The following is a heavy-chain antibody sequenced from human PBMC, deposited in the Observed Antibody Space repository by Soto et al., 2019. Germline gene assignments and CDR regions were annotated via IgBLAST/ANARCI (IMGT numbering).Heavy chain of an antibody. Sequence: EVQLVEPGGGLVQPGGSLRLSCAASGFTFSSYAMHWVRQAPGKGLEYVSAISSNGGSTYYANSVKGRFTISRDNSKNTLYLQMGSLRAEDMAVYYCARGPGYYFDYWGQGTLVTVSS. CDR3: ARGPGYYFDY. V-gene: IGHV3-64*01. CDR2: ISSNGGST. J-gene: IGHJ4*02. CDR1: GFTFSSYA.